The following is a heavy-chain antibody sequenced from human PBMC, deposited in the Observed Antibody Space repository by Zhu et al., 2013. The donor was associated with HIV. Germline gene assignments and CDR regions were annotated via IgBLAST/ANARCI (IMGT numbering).Heavy chain of an antibody. CDR3: ARGVGAVGDGKQSSYFYAMDV. CDR2: ITPIFRSS. J-gene: IGHJ6*02. CDR1: IGSFSSYS. Sequence: HGQLVQSGGEVRRPGSSMKVSCKASIGSFSSYSFSWIRQVPGQGLEWMGGITPIFRSSKYAEMFKARITITADDSVSTVYMEMSRLTSADTGVYYCARGVGAVGDGKQSSYFYAMDVWGQGTTVAVTS. V-gene: IGHV1-69*01. D-gene: IGHD3-16*01.